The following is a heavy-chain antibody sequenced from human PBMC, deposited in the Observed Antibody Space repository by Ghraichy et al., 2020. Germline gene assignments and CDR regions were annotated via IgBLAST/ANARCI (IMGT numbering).Heavy chain of an antibody. CDR3: ARDAPDMFDY. CDR2: TYYRSKWFT. Sequence: SQTLSLTCAISGDSVFSNSVAWNWIRQSPSRGLEWLGRTYYRSKWFTDYAVSVKSRITINPDTSKNQFSLQLNSVTPEDTAVYYCARDAPDMFDYWGQGTLVTVSS. D-gene: IGHD1-14*01. V-gene: IGHV6-1*01. CDR1: GDSVFSNSVA. J-gene: IGHJ4*02.